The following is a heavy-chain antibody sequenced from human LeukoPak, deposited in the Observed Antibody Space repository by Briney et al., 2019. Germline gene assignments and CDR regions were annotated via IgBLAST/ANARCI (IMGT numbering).Heavy chain of an antibody. D-gene: IGHD1-1*01. V-gene: IGHV1-2*02. CDR2: LNPKSGGT. CDR3: ARNDWNDPWFDP. J-gene: IGHJ5*02. Sequence: ASVKVSCKASRYTFTGYYIHWVRQAAGQGLEWMGWLNPKSGGTNYAQNFQGRVTMTRDTIINTAYMELSRLRSDDTAVYYCARNDWNDPWFDPWGQGTLVTISS. CDR1: RYTFTGYY.